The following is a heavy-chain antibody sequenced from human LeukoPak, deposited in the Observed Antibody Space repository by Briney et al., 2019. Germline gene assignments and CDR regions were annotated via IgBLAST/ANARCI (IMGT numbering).Heavy chain of an antibody. CDR3: ARGSIAAAGIQGY. V-gene: IGHV4-34*01. CDR1: GGSFSGYY. Sequence: KPSETLSLTCAVYGGSFSGYYWSWIRQPPGKGLEWIGEINHSGSTNYNPSLKSRVTISVDTSKNQFSLKLSSVTAADTAVYYCARGSIAAAGIQGYWGQGTLVTVSS. D-gene: IGHD6-13*01. CDR2: INHSGST. J-gene: IGHJ4*02.